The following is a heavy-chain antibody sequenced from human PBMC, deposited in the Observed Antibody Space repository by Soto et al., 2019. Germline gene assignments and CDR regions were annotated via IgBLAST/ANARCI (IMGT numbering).Heavy chain of an antibody. CDR2: IIPIFGTA. CDR1: GGTFSSYA. CDR3: ARATYYYDRYGMDG. Sequence: QVQLVQSGAEVKKPGSSVKVSCKASGGTFSSYAISWVRQAPGQGLEWMGGIIPIFGTANHGQKFQGRVTITADEATRTAYMELSSMRSEGRAVYYCARATYYYDRYGMDGWGEGTTVTVSS. V-gene: IGHV1-69*01. D-gene: IGHD3-22*01. J-gene: IGHJ6*04.